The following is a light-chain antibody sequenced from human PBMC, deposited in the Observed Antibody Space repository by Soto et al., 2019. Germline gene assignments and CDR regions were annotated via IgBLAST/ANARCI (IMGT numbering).Light chain of an antibody. CDR3: QQSFTTPLT. J-gene: IGKJ4*01. CDR2: VAS. CDR1: QSVGRF. Sequence: DIPMTQSPSSLSASVGDRVTITCRASQSVGRFLNWYQQKPGKAPTVLINVASTLRSGVPSRFSGSGSGTYFNLTINSLQPEDFATYFCQQSFTTPLTFGGGTKVEIK. V-gene: IGKV1-39*01.